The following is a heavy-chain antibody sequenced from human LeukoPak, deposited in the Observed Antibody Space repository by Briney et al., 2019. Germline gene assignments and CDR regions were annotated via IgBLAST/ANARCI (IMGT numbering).Heavy chain of an antibody. CDR3: AGIPDWFDP. CDR2: INHSGST. V-gene: IGHV4-34*01. Sequence: SETPSLTCAVYGGSFSGYYWSWIRQPPGKGLEWIGEINHSGSTNYNPSLKSRVTISVDTSKNQFSLKLSSVTAADTAVYYCAGIPDWFDPWGQGTLVTVSS. J-gene: IGHJ5*02. CDR1: GGSFSGYY.